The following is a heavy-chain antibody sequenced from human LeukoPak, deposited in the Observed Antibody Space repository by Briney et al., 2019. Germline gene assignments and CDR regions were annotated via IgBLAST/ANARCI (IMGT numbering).Heavy chain of an antibody. Sequence: ASVKVSCKASGYTFTSYDINWVRQATGQGLEWMGWMNPNSGNTGYAQKFQGRVTITRNTSISTAYMELSSLRSEDTAVYYCARGGRGRNWFDSWGQGTLVTVSS. CDR1: GYTFTSYD. D-gene: IGHD3-10*01. CDR3: ARGGRGRNWFDS. V-gene: IGHV1-8*03. CDR2: MNPNSGNT. J-gene: IGHJ5*01.